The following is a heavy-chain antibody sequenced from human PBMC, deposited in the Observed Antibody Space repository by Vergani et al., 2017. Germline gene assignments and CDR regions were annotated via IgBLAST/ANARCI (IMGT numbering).Heavy chain of an antibody. CDR3: ARNPYCGGDCYSDAFDI. J-gene: IGHJ3*02. CDR1: GGSISSYY. Sequence: QVQLQESGPGLVKPSETLSLTCTVSGGSISSYYWSWIRQPPGKGLEWIGYIYYSGSTNYNPSLKRRVTISVDTSKNQFSLKLSSVTAADTAVYYCARNPYCGGDCYSDAFDIWGQGTMVTVSS. V-gene: IGHV4-59*01. CDR2: IYYSGST. D-gene: IGHD2-21*02.